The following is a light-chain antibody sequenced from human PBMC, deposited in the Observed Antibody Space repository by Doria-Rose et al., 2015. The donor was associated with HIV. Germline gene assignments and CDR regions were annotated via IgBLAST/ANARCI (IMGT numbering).Light chain of an antibody. CDR1: QGIGSD. CDR2: RAS. J-gene: IGKJ2*01. V-gene: IGKV3-15*01. Sequence: TQSPATLSVSPGERATLSCRASQGIGSDLAWYQQNPGQAPRLLIYRASIRATGIPPRFTGGGSGTEFTLTISSLQTEDFAVYFCQQYSQWPPYTFGQGTKLEVK. CDR3: QQYSQWPPYT.